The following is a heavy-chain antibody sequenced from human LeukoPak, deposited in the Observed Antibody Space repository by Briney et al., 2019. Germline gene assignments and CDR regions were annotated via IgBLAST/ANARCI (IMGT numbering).Heavy chain of an antibody. CDR3: ARDGAAVAVPDAFDI. CDR2: IKPDGSEK. Sequence: GGSLRLSCAASEFTLSNEWMTWVRQAAGKGLEWVANIKPDGSEKYYADSLKGRFTISRDNTENSLYLQMNSLRAEDTAVYYCARDGAAVAVPDAFDIWGQGTMDTVSS. CDR1: EFTLSNEW. J-gene: IGHJ3*02. V-gene: IGHV3-7*05. D-gene: IGHD6-19*01.